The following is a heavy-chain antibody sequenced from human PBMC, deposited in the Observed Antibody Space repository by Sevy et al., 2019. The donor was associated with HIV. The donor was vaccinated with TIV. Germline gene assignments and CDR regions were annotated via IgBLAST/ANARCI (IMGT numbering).Heavy chain of an antibody. CDR1: VFTVSSNY. J-gene: IGHJ6*02. CDR3: ASSGSYYYGMDV. V-gene: IGHV3-53*01. CDR2: IYSGGST. Sequence: GGSLRLSCAASVFTVSSNYMSWVRQAPGKGLEWVSVIYSGGSTYYADSVKGRFTISRDNSKNTLYLQMNSLRAEDTAVYYCASSGSYYYGMDVWGQRTTVTVSS. D-gene: IGHD3-10*01.